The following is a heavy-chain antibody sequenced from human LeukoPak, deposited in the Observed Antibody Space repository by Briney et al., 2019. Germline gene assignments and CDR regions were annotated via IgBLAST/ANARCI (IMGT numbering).Heavy chain of an antibody. CDR2: INHSGST. J-gene: IGHJ4*02. Sequence: SETLSLTCAVYGGSFSGYYWSWIRQPPGKGLEWIGEINHSGSTNCNPSLKSRVTISVDTSKNQFSLKLSSVTAADTAVYYCAGDHYYDSSGYHVDFDYWGQGTLVTVSS. D-gene: IGHD3-22*01. CDR3: AGDHYYDSSGYHVDFDY. CDR1: GGSFSGYY. V-gene: IGHV4-34*01.